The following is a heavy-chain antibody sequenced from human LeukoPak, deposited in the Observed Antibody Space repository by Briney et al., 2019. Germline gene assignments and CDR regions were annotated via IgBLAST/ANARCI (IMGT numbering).Heavy chain of an antibody. V-gene: IGHV4-4*07. CDR2: IYTSGST. J-gene: IGHJ4*02. CDR3: ARERCSRTSCFFDY. D-gene: IGHD2-2*01. CDR1: GGSISSYY. Sequence: SETLSLTCTVSGGSISSYYWSWIRQPAGKGLEWIGRIYTSGSTNYNPSLKSRVTMSVDTSKNQFSLKLSSVTAADTAVYYCARERCSRTSCFFDYWGQGTLVTVSS.